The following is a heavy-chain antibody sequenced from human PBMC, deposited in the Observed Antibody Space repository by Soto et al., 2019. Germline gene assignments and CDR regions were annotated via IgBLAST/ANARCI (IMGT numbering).Heavy chain of an antibody. J-gene: IGHJ5*02. Sequence: QVQLQESGPGLVKPSETLSLTCTVSGGSISSYYWSWIRQPPGKGLEWIGYIYYNGSTNYNPSLRSRVTISVETSKNQFSLKLSSVTAADTAVYYYARAYYDFWSGYWRWCDHWGQGTLVTVSS. D-gene: IGHD3-3*01. CDR1: GGSISSYY. CDR3: ARAYYDFWSGYWRWCDH. CDR2: IYYNGST. V-gene: IGHV4-59*01.